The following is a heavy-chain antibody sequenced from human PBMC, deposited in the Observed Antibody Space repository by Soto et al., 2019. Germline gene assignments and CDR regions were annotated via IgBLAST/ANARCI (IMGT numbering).Heavy chain of an antibody. CDR3: ARDRRVGWFDP. CDR2: IYYSGST. CDR1: GGSISSYY. J-gene: IGHJ5*02. Sequence: SETLSLTCTVSGGSISSYYWSWIRQPPGKGLEWIGYIYYSGSTNYNPSLKSRVTISVDTSKNQFSLKLSSVTAADTAVYYCARDRRVGWFDPWGQGTLVTVPS. V-gene: IGHV4-59*01.